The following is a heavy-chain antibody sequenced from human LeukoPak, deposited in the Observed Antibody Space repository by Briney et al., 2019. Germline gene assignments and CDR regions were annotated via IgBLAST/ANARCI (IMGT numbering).Heavy chain of an antibody. Sequence: SETLSLTCAVSDYSVTAGYYWGWIRQSPGKGLEWIGSVSYRGTTYHNPSLKSRIIISLDTSENQFSLSLTSVTAADTAVYYCAREPGRVGEFYFDYWGQGILVTVSS. D-gene: IGHD3-10*01. CDR1: DYSVTAGYY. CDR2: VSYRGTT. V-gene: IGHV4-38-2*02. J-gene: IGHJ4*02. CDR3: AREPGRVGEFYFDY.